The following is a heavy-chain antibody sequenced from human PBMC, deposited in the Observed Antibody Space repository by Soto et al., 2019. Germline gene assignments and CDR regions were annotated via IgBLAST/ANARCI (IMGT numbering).Heavy chain of an antibody. J-gene: IGHJ4*02. CDR3: ATDSGTSDY. Sequence: EVQLVESGGGLVQPGGSLRLSCAASGFTFSTYWMSWVRQAPGKGLEWVANIKSDGSERYYVDSVKGRFTISRDNAKNSLYLQMNSLRAEDTAVNYCATDSGTSDYWGQGTLVTVAS. D-gene: IGHD1-1*01. CDR2: IKSDGSER. V-gene: IGHV3-7*01. CDR1: GFTFSTYW.